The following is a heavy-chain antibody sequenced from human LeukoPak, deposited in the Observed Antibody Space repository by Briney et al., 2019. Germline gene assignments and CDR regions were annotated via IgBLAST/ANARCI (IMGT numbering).Heavy chain of an antibody. J-gene: IGHJ3*02. Sequence: GGSLRLSCAASGFTFSSYGTHWVRQAPGKGLEWVAFIRYDGSNKYYADSVKGRFTISRDNSKNTLYLQMNSLRAEDTAVYYCAKEISGWYSGAFDIWGQGTMVTVSS. CDR2: IRYDGSNK. V-gene: IGHV3-30*02. CDR1: GFTFSSYG. CDR3: AKEISGWYSGAFDI. D-gene: IGHD6-19*01.